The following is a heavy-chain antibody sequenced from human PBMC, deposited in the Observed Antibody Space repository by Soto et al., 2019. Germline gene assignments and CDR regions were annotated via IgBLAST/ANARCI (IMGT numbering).Heavy chain of an antibody. Sequence: GESLKISCQGSGYSFTSYWITWVRQMPGKGLEWMGKIDPRDSYTNYSPSLQGHVTISVDKSISTAYLQWSSLKASDTAMYYCASVNYYDSSGYYYGALEYWGQGTLVTVSS. CDR2: IDPRDSYT. CDR3: ASVNYYDSSGYYYGALEY. CDR1: GYSFTSYW. J-gene: IGHJ4*02. D-gene: IGHD3-22*01. V-gene: IGHV5-10-1*01.